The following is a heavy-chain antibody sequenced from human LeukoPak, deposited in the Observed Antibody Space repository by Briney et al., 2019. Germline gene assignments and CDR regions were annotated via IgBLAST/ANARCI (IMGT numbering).Heavy chain of an antibody. V-gene: IGHV4-59*01. CDR3: ASGGTLRIMFYY. Sequence: SETLSLTCTVSGGSISSYYWSWIRQPPGKGLEWIGYIYYSGSTNYNPSLKSRVTISVDTSKNQFSLKLSSVTAADTAVYYCASGGTLRIMFYYWGQGTLVTVSS. CDR1: GGSISSYY. J-gene: IGHJ4*02. D-gene: IGHD4-23*01. CDR2: IYYSGST.